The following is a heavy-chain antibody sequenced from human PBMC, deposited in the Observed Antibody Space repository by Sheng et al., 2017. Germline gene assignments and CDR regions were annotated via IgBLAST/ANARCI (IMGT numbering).Heavy chain of an antibody. D-gene: IGHD1-1*01. CDR1: GGTFSSYT. Sequence: QVQLVQSGAEVKKPGSSVKVSCKASGGTFSSYTISWVRQAPGQGLEWMGRIIPILGIANYAQKFQGRVTITADKSTSTAYMELSSLRSEDTAVYYCARGLEGDVEVDGYWGQGTLVTVSS. CDR2: IIPILGIA. V-gene: IGHV1-69*02. CDR3: ARGLEGDVEVDGY. J-gene: IGHJ4*02.